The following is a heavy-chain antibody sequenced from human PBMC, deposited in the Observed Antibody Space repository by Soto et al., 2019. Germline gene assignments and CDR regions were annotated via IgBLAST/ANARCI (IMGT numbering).Heavy chain of an antibody. D-gene: IGHD2-8*02. CDR1: GGSFSGYY. Sequence: QVQLQQWGAGLLKPSETLSLTCAVYGGSFSGYYWTWIRQPPGTGLEWIGEINHSGSTNYNPSLKSRVTISVDTSKNQFSLKLTSVTAADTAVYYCARDKITGLFDYWGQGNLVTLSS. V-gene: IGHV4-34*01. J-gene: IGHJ4*02. CDR2: INHSGST. CDR3: ARDKITGLFDY.